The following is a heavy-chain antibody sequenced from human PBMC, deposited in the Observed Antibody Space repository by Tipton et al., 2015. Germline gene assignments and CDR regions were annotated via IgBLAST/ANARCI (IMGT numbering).Heavy chain of an antibody. J-gene: IGHJ4*02. V-gene: IGHV3-7*05. CDR1: GFTFSNYW. CDR3: AKPAVPSNFYDTSGSFSAY. D-gene: IGHD3-22*01. CDR2: INQDGSEE. Sequence: GSLRLSCAASGFTFSNYWMSWVRQAPGKGLEWVAYINQDGSEEFFVDSVKGRFAISRDSAKNSLYLQMNSLRAEDTAVYYCAKPAVPSNFYDTSGSFSAYWGQGTLVTVSS.